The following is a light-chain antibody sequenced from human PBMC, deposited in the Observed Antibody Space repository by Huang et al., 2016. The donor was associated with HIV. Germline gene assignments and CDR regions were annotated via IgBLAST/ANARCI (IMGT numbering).Light chain of an antibody. V-gene: IGKV1-39*01. CDR2: GAS. Sequence: DIQMTQSPASLSASVGDRVTITCRATQSISNYGNWYQQKPGKAPTLLSYGASTLQSGVPSRCRGSGSGTDFTLTISSLQPEDFTTYYCQQSYNTPPTFGQGTKVEI. CDR1: QSISNY. J-gene: IGKJ1*01. CDR3: QQSYNTPPT.